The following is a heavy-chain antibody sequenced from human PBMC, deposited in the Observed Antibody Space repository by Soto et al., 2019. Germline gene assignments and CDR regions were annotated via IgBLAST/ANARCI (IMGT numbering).Heavy chain of an antibody. Sequence: GESLKISCKGSGYSFTSYWIGWVRQMPGKGLEWMGIIYPGDSDTRYSPSFQGQVTISADKSISTAYLQWSSLKASDTAMYYCATHSVLLRYPLGMDVWGQGTTVTVSS. CDR3: ATHSVLLRYPLGMDV. CDR1: GYSFTSYW. J-gene: IGHJ6*02. D-gene: IGHD3-10*01. CDR2: IYPGDSDT. V-gene: IGHV5-51*01.